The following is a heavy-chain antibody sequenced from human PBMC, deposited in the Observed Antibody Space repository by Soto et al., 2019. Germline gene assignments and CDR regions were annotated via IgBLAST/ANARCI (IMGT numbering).Heavy chain of an antibody. D-gene: IGHD3-16*01. CDR3: ASVWGYAFDI. CDR1: GGSISSYY. V-gene: IGHV4-59*08. J-gene: IGHJ3*02. Sequence: QVQLQESGPGLVKPSETLSLTCTVSGGSISSYYWSWIRQPPGQGLEWIGYIYYSGSTNYTPSLQSGVTISVDTPKKQFALKLSSVTAGDTAVYYCASVWGYAFDIWGQGTMVTVSS. CDR2: IYYSGST.